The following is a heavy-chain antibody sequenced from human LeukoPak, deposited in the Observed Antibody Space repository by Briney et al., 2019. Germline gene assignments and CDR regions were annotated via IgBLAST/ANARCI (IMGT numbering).Heavy chain of an antibody. J-gene: IGHJ4*02. Sequence: GGSLRLSCAASGFTFDDYAMHWVRQAPGKGLEWVSGISWNSGSIGYADSVKGRFTISRDNAKNSLYLQMNSLRAEDTALYYCAKSSRFYGAIAFDYWGQGTLVTVSS. D-gene: IGHD2-21*01. V-gene: IGHV3-9*01. CDR3: AKSSRFYGAIAFDY. CDR1: GFTFDDYA. CDR2: ISWNSGSI.